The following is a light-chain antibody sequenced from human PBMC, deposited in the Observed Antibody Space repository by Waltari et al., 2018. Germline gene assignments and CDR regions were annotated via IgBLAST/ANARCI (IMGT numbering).Light chain of an antibody. V-gene: IGLV4-69*01. CDR2: VNSDGSN. CDR3: QTGGHGTWV. Sequence: QLVLTQSPSASASLGASVKLTCTLSSGHRSNVIAWLQQQPEKGPRYLTRVNSDGSNSRGDEIPDRFSGSSSGAERYLTISSLQSEDEADYYCQTGGHGTWVFGGGTKLTVL. J-gene: IGLJ3*02. CDR1: SGHRSNV.